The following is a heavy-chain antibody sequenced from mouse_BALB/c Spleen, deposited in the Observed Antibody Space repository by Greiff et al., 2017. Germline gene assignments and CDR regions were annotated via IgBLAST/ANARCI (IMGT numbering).Heavy chain of an antibody. D-gene: IGHD3-1*01. CDR3: ARSTSGFMDY. CDR2: IYPGDGDT. CDR1: GYAFSSYW. J-gene: IGHJ4*01. Sequence: QVQLKESGAELVRPGSSVKISCKASGYAFSSYWMNWVKQRPGQGLEWIGQIYPGDGDTNYNGKFKGKATLTADKSSSTAYMQLSSLTSEDSAVYFCARSTSGFMDYWGQGTSVTVSS. V-gene: IGHV1-80*01.